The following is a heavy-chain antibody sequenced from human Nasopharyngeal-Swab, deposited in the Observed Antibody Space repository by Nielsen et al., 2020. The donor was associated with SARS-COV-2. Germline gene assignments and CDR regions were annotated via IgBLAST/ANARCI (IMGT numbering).Heavy chain of an antibody. CDR1: GFTVSSNY. CDR2: IYSGGST. V-gene: IGHV3-53*04. D-gene: IGHD3-10*01. CDR3: ARVGSGFYGMDV. J-gene: IGHJ6*02. Sequence: GESLKISCAASGFTVSSNYMSWVRQAPGKGLEWVSVIYSGGSTYYADSVKGRFTIYRNNSKNTLYLQMNSLRAEDTAVYYCARVGSGFYGMDVWGQGTTVTVSS.